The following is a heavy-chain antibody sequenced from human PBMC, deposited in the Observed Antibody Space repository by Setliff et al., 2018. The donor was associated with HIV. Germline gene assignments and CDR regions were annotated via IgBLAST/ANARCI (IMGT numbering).Heavy chain of an antibody. CDR3: ARGIPRGTVFGVVGYFDY. D-gene: IGHD3-3*01. CDR1: GYTFINFY. J-gene: IGHJ4*02. V-gene: IGHV1-46*01. Sequence: ASVKVSCKASGYTFINFYMHWVRQAPGQGLEWMGIINAGGGTIVYAQNFQGRVSITADESTNTAYMELSSLRSDDSAIYYCARGIPRGTVFGVVGYFDYWGQGTPVTVSS. CDR2: INAGGGTI.